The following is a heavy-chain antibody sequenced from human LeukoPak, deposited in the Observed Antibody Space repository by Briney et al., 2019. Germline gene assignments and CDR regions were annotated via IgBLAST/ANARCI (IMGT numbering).Heavy chain of an antibody. CDR1: GGSISSSSYY. Sequence: SETLSLTCTVSGGSISSSSYYWGWIRQPPGKGLEWIGSIYYSGSTYYNPSLKSRVTISVDTSKNQFSLKLSSVTAADTAVYYCARAPRGSYGYYWGQGTLVTVSS. CDR3: ARAPRGSYGYY. CDR2: IYYSGST. J-gene: IGHJ4*02. D-gene: IGHD5-18*01. V-gene: IGHV4-39*07.